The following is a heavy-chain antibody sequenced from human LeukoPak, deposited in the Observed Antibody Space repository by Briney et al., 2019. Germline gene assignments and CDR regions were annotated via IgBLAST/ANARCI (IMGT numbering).Heavy chain of an antibody. D-gene: IGHD6-13*01. V-gene: IGHV3-15*01. CDR3: TRRSSAAGRQYFDY. CDR2: IKSESDGGTT. Sequence: GGSLRLSCAASGFTFTNAWMSWVRQAPGKGLDWVGRIKSESDGGTTDYAAPVKGTFTISRDDSENTLYLQMNSLKTEDTAVYYCTRRSSAAGRQYFDYWGQGTLVTVSS. J-gene: IGHJ4*02. CDR1: GFTFTNAW.